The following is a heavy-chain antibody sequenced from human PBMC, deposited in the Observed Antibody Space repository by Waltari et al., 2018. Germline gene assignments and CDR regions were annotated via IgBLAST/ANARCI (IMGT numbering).Heavy chain of an antibody. D-gene: IGHD3-16*01. CDR1: GYTLSDLS. Sequence: QVQLVQSGAEVKKPGASVKVSCKISGYTLSDLSIHWVRQAPGKGLEWMGGFDPEHGERVYAQNLHVRRLAMTEDTSTDTAFMELSSLTSEDTAIYYCTTARIWGSYVLAFDYWGQGALVTVSS. V-gene: IGHV1-24*01. CDR2: FDPEHGER. J-gene: IGHJ4*02. CDR3: TTARIWGSYVLAFDY.